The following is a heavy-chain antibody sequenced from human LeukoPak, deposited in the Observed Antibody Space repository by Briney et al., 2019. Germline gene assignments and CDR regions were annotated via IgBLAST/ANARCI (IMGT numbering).Heavy chain of an antibody. CDR1: KFIFSNYW. J-gene: IGHJ4*02. Sequence: GGSLRLSCAASKFIFSNYWMSWVRQAPGKGLEWVAYIKKTGSETYYVDSVKGRFTVTRDNARNSLFLQMNSLRAEDTAVHYCAREDGYCSGGNCYSYFDSWGQGTLVTVSS. CDR3: AREDGYCSGGNCYSYFDS. D-gene: IGHD2-15*01. V-gene: IGHV3-7*01. CDR2: IKKTGSET.